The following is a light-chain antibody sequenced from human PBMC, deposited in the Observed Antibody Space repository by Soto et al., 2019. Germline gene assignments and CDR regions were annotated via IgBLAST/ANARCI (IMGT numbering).Light chain of an antibody. CDR3: QTWGTGCGVV. V-gene: IGLV4-69*01. CDR2: LNSDGSH. CDR1: SGHSSYA. Sequence: QLVLTQSPSASASLGASVKLTCTLSSGHSSYAIAWHQQQPEKGPRYLMKLNSDGSHSKGDGIPDRFSGSSSGAERYLTISSLQSEDEADYYCQTWGTGCGVVFGGGTKLTVL. J-gene: IGLJ2*01.